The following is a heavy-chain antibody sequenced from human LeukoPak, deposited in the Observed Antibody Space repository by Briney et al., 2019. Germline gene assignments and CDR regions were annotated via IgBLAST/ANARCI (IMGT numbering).Heavy chain of an antibody. CDR3: AKGGSSSWYRNWFDP. D-gene: IGHD6-13*01. J-gene: IGHJ5*02. CDR2: ISWNSGSI. CDR1: GFTFDDYA. V-gene: IGHV3-9*01. Sequence: GGSLRLSCAASGFTFDDYAMHWVRQAPGKGLEWVSGISWNSGSIGYADSVKGRFTISRDNAKNSLYLQMNSLRAEDTALYYCAKGGSSSWYRNWFDPWGQGTLVTVSS.